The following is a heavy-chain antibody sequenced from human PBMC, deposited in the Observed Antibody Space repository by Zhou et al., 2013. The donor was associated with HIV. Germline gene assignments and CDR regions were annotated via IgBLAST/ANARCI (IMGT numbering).Heavy chain of an antibody. Sequence: QVQLVQSGAEVKKPGSSVKVSCKASGGTFSSYAISWVRQAPGQGLEWMGGIIPIFGTANYAQKFQGRVTITADESTSTAYMELSSLRSEDTAVYYCARVISDLGYCSSTSCYPGYYYYYYMDVWGKGTTVTVSS. D-gene: IGHD2-2*01. CDR2: IIPIFGTA. V-gene: IGHV1-69*12. J-gene: IGHJ6*03. CDR3: ARVISDLGYCSSTSCYPGYYYYYYMDV. CDR1: GGTFSSYA.